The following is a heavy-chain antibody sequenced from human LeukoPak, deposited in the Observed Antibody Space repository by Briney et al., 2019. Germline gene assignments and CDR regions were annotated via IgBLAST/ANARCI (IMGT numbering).Heavy chain of an antibody. CDR1: GFTFSSYS. V-gene: IGHV3-21*01. CDR3: ARDRITLRFLEWPYFDY. Sequence: PGGSPRLSCAASGFTFSSYSMNWVRQAPGKGLEWVSSISSSSSYIYYADSVKGRFTISRDNAKNSLYLQMNSLRAEDTAVYYCARDRITLRFLEWPYFDYWGQGTLVTVSS. D-gene: IGHD3-3*01. J-gene: IGHJ4*02. CDR2: ISSSSSYI.